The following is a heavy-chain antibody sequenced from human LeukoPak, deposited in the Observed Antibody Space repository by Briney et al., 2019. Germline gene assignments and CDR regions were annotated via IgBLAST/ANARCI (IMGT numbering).Heavy chain of an antibody. Sequence: PSETLSLTCTVSGGSISSSSWTWIRQPAGKGLEWIGRVYPSGSTNYNSSLESRITVSLDTSKNQFSLKLSSVTAADTAVYYCARDRAGYCGGDCYSFWGQGTLVTVSS. J-gene: IGHJ4*02. CDR3: ARDRAGYCGGDCYSF. V-gene: IGHV4-4*07. CDR1: GGSISSSS. D-gene: IGHD2-21*02. CDR2: VYPSGST.